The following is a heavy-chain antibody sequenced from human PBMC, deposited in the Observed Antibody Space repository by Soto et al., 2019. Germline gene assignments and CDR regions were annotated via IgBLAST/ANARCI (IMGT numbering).Heavy chain of an antibody. CDR3: TTVRTY. CDR1: GFSFTNTW. Sequence: HLVESGGALVQPGGSLRLSCAASGFSFTNTWMNWVRQAPGKGLEWVGRIKAKADGGTTDYAAPVKGRFTISRDDSKHTVFLQMNSLKTDDTGVYYCTTVRTYWGQGTLVTVSS. V-gene: IGHV3-15*07. CDR2: IKAKADGGTT. J-gene: IGHJ4*02.